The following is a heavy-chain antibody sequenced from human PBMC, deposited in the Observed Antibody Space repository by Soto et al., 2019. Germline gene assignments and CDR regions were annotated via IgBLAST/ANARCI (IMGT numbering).Heavy chain of an antibody. J-gene: IGHJ4*02. CDR1: GYSFAGYW. V-gene: IGHV5-10-1*01. CDR2: IDPSDSQT. D-gene: IGHD3-22*01. CDR3: ARQIYDSDTGPNFQYYFDS. Sequence: PGESLKISCKGSGYSFAGYWITWVRQKPGKSLEWMGRIDPSDSQTYYSPSFRGHVTISVTKSLTTVFLQWSSLRASDTAMYYCARQIYDSDTGPNFQYYFDSWGQGTPVTVSS.